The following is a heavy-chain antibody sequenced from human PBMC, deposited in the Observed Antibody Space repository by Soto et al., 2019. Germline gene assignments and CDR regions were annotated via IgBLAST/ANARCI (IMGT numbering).Heavy chain of an antibody. CDR3: AREGLYGRGYLGPRFDP. V-gene: IGHV1-18*01. D-gene: IGHD3-22*01. CDR2: ISAYNGNT. J-gene: IGHJ5*02. Sequence: ASVKVSCKASGYTFTSYGISWVRQAPGQGLEWMGWISAYNGNTNCAQKLQGRVTMTTDTSTSTAYMELRSLRSDDTAVYYCAREGLYGRGYLGPRFDPWGQGTLVTVSS. CDR1: GYTFTSYG.